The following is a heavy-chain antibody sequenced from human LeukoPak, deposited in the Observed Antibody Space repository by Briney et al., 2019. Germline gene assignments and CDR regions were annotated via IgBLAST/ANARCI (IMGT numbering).Heavy chain of an antibody. CDR3: ARGPWFGSDQRKRGDWFDP. J-gene: IGHJ5*02. CDR2: IIPIFGTA. CDR1: GGTFSSYA. Sequence: SVKVSCKASGGTFSSYAISWVRQAPGQGLEWMGGIIPIFGTANYAQKFQGRVTITADKSTSTAYMELSSLRSEDTAVYYCARGPWFGSDQRKRGDWFDPWGQGTLVTVYS. D-gene: IGHD3-10*01. V-gene: IGHV1-69*06.